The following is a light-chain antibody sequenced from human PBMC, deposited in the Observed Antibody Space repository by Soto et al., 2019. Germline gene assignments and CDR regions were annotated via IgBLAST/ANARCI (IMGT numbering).Light chain of an antibody. CDR3: QQYDRSTPIT. J-gene: IGKJ4*01. CDR2: GAA. Sequence: EIVLTQSPGTLSLSPGERATLSCRASQTVNSNYLAWYQQRAGQAPRLLIYGAATRAADSPHRFSGSGSGRNFSLPISRLEPQDFAVYYCQQYDRSTPITFGGGTKVEIK. V-gene: IGKV3-20*01. CDR1: QTVNSNY.